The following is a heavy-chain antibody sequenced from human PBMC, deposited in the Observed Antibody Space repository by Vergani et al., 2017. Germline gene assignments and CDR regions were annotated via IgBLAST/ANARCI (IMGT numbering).Heavy chain of an antibody. CDR1: GDSINSGTYY. V-gene: IGHV4-61*02. J-gene: IGHJ5*02. CDR3: AGYMRYNIGWSCDP. D-gene: IGHD1-1*01. Sequence: QVLLQESGPGLVKPSQTLSLTCTVSGDSINSGTYYWSWIRQSAGKGLEWIGRIYTSGSTDYNPSLKSRVTMSLDTAKNQFHLKLSSVTAADTAVYYCAGYMRYNIGWSCDPWGQGILVTVPS. CDR2: IYTSGST.